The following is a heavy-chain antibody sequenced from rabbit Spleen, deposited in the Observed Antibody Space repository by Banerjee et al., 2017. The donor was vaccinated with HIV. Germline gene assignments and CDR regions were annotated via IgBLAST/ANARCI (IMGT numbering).Heavy chain of an antibody. J-gene: IGHJ4*01. CDR3: ARDLNSRLQYSNL. V-gene: IGHV1S40*01. CDR2: IYNGDGST. CDR1: GIDFSSYYY. Sequence: QSLEESGGDLVKPGASLTLTCTASGIDFSSYYYMSWVRQAPGKGLEWIGCIYNGDGSTYYANWAKGRFTISKTSSTTVTLQMTSLTVADTATYFCARDLNSRLQYSNLWGQGTLVTVS. D-gene: IGHD7-1*01.